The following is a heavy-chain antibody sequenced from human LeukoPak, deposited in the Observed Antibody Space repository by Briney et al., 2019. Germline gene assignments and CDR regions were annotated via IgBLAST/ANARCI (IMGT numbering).Heavy chain of an antibody. CDR2: ISSSSSYI. J-gene: IGHJ4*02. D-gene: IGHD2-2*01. Sequence: GGSLRLSCAASGFTFSSYSMNWVRQAPGKGLEWVSSISSSSSYIYYADSVKGRFTISRDNAKNSLYLQMNSLRAEDTAVYYCAREDIVVVPAANAFDYWGQGTLVTVSS. V-gene: IGHV3-21*01. CDR3: AREDIVVVPAANAFDY. CDR1: GFTFSSYS.